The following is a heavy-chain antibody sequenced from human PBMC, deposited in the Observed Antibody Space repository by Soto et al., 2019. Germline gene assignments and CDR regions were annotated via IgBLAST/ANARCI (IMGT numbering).Heavy chain of an antibody. D-gene: IGHD4-17*01. V-gene: IGHV3-48*01. CDR2: ISSSSSTI. Sequence: EVQLVESGGGLVQPGGSLRLSCAASGFTFSSYSMNWVRQAPGKGLEWVSYISSSSSTIYYADSVKGRFTISRDNAKTSLYLQMNSLRAEDTAVYYCAREVTTHPPVCFDYWGQGTLVTVSS. J-gene: IGHJ4*02. CDR1: GFTFSSYS. CDR3: AREVTTHPPVCFDY.